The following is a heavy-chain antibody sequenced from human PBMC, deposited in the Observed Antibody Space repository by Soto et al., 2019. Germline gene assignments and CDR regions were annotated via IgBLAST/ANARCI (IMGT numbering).Heavy chain of an antibody. D-gene: IGHD3-10*01. CDR1: CYTFTSYG. CDR2: ISAYNGNT. V-gene: IGHV1-18*01. J-gene: IGHJ6*03. Sequence: ASVKVSCKASCYTFTSYGISWVRQAPGQGLEWMGWISAYNGNTNYAQKLQGRVTMTTDTSTSTAYMELRSLRSDDTAVYYCARSGKMVRGVTPYYYYYYMDVWGKGTTVTVSS. CDR3: ARSGKMVRGVTPYYYYYYMDV.